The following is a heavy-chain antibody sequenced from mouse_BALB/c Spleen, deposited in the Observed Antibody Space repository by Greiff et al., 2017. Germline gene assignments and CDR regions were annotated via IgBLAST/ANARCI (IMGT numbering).Heavy chain of an antibody. V-gene: IGHV1-9*01. Sequence: QVQLQQSGAELMKPGASVKISCKATGYTFSSYWIEWVKQRPGHGLEWIGEILPGSGSTNYNEKFKGKATFTADTSSNTAYMQLSSLTSEDSAVYYCARRTITTVVATDFDYWGQGTTLTVSS. CDR1: GYTFSSYW. CDR3: ARRTITTVVATDFDY. CDR2: ILPGSGST. J-gene: IGHJ2*01. D-gene: IGHD1-1*01.